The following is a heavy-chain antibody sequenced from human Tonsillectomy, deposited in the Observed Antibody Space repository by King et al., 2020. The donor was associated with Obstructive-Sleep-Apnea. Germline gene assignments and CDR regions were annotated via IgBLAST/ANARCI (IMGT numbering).Heavy chain of an antibody. V-gene: IGHV3-9*01. CDR3: GKDKFGDLDY. CDR1: GFPFEEYA. CDR2: ITSSGTI. D-gene: IGHD4-17*01. J-gene: IGHJ4*02. Sequence: VQLVEAGGGLVQPGGSLRLSFAASGFPFEEYALHLVWQTPGKGLEWVSGITSSGTIGYADSVKGRFTLSRDNAKNSLYLQMNSLRVEDTALYYCGKDKFGDLDYWGQGTLVTVSS.